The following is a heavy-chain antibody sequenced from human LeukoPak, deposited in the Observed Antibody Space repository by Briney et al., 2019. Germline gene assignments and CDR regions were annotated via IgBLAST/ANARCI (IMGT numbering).Heavy chain of an antibody. Sequence: SETLSLTCTVSGGSISNYYWTWIRQPAGKGLEWIGRIYTSGSTNYNPSLKSRVTMSVDTSKNQFSLKLSSVTAADTAVYYCAGAHCGGDCYSGRAFDIWGQGTMVTVSS. J-gene: IGHJ3*02. CDR1: GGSISNYY. D-gene: IGHD2-21*02. CDR3: AGAHCGGDCYSGRAFDI. V-gene: IGHV4-4*07. CDR2: IYTSGST.